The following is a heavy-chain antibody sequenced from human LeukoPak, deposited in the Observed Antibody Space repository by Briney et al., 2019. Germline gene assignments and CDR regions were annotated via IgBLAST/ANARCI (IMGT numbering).Heavy chain of an antibody. J-gene: IGHJ3*02. Sequence: ASVKVSCKASGYTSTSFGISWVRQAPGQGLEWMGWVTSYNGNTNYAQKFQGRVTMTTDTSTSTAYMELRSLRSDDRAMYYCASHSGSYFSALDIWGQGTMVTVSS. CDR1: GYTSTSFG. CDR3: ASHSGSYFSALDI. D-gene: IGHD1-26*01. CDR2: VTSYNGNT. V-gene: IGHV1-18*01.